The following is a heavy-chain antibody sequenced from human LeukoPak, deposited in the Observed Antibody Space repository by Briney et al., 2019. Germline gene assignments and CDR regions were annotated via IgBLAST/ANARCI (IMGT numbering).Heavy chain of an antibody. Sequence: GESLKISCKGSGYSFTNYWIAWVRQMPGKGLEWMGNICPGDSDTRYSPSFQGQVTISVDKSISTAFLQWSSLKASDTAMYYCARAPGSTGWRQFDYWGQGALVTVSS. D-gene: IGHD2-8*02. J-gene: IGHJ4*02. CDR2: ICPGDSDT. CDR1: GYSFTNYW. V-gene: IGHV5-51*01. CDR3: ARAPGSTGWRQFDY.